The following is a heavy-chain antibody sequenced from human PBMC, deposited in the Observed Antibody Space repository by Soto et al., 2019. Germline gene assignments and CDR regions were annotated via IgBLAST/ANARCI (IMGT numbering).Heavy chain of an antibody. V-gene: IGHV4-30-2*01. CDR2: IYHSGSS. D-gene: IGHD3-9*01. CDR1: GGSIVRGGYS. J-gene: IGHJ4*02. Sequence: PSETLSLTCSVSGGSIVRGGYSCSWIRQPPGKGLAGIGYIYHSGSSYYNPSLKSRVTRSVDSSKNQFSLKLMSVTAADTAVACPARRAIFCMATLFDYWGQGAQVTVS. CDR3: ARRAIFCMATLFDY.